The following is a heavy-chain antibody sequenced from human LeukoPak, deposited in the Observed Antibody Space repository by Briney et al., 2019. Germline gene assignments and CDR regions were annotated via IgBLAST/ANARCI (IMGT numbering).Heavy chain of an antibody. Sequence: SETLSLTCTVSGGSISRGGYYWSWIRQHPGKGLEWIGYIYYSGSTYYNPSLKSRVTISVDTSKNQFCLKPTSVTAADTAVYYCGRTVDWYVDYWGQGTLVTVSS. CDR3: GRTVDWYVDY. D-gene: IGHD3-9*01. J-gene: IGHJ4*02. CDR2: IYYSGST. CDR1: GGSISRGGYY. V-gene: IGHV4-31*03.